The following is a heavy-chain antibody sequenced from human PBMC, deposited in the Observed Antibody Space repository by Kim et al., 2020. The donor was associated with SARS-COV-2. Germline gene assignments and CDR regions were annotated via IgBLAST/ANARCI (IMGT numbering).Heavy chain of an antibody. CDR2: IKQDGSEK. V-gene: IGHV3-7*01. CDR3: ASLMPWEPPDY. J-gene: IGHJ4*02. Sequence: GGSLRLSCAASGFTFSSYWMSWVRQAPGKGLEWVSNIKQDGSEKYYVDSVKGRFTISRDNAKNSLYLQMNSLRAEDTAVYYCASLMPWEPPDYWGQGTLVTVSS. CDR1: GFTFSSYW. D-gene: IGHD1-26*01.